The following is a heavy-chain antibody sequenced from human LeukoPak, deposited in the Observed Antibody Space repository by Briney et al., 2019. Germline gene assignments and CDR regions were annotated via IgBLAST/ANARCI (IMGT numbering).Heavy chain of an antibody. CDR1: GFTFSSYW. CDR3: ARDMGSGWYLSEYFQH. J-gene: IGHJ1*01. V-gene: IGHV3-74*01. CDR2: INSDGSST. Sequence: GGSLRLSCAASGFTFSSYWMHWVRQAPGKGLVWVSRINSDGSSTSYADSVKGRFTISRDNAKNTLYLQMNSLRAEDTAVYYCARDMGSGWYLSEYFQHWGQGTLVTVSS. D-gene: IGHD6-19*01.